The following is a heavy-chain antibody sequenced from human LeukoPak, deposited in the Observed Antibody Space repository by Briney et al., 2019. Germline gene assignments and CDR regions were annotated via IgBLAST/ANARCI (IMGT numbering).Heavy chain of an antibody. V-gene: IGHV3-9*01. D-gene: IGHD4-17*01. Sequence: PGRSLRLSCAASGFTFDDYAMHWVRQAPGKDLEWVSGISWNSGSIGYADSVKGRFTISRDNAKNSLYLQMNSLRAEDTAVYYCAKDSVQGPYYMDVWGKGTTVTVSS. CDR2: ISWNSGSI. CDR1: GFTFDDYA. J-gene: IGHJ6*03. CDR3: AKDSVQGPYYMDV.